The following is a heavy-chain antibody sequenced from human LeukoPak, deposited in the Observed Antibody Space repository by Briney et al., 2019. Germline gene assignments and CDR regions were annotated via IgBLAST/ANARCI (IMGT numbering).Heavy chain of an antibody. CDR2: INPSGGST. CDR1: GYTFTSYY. Sequence: ASVKVSCKASGYTFTSYYMHWVRQAPGQGLEWMGIINPSGGSTSYAQKFQGRVTMTGDTSTSTVYMELSSLRSEDTAVYYCARDGAVAGGFDYWGQGTLVTVSS. CDR3: ARDGAVAGGFDY. J-gene: IGHJ4*02. D-gene: IGHD6-19*01. V-gene: IGHV1-46*01.